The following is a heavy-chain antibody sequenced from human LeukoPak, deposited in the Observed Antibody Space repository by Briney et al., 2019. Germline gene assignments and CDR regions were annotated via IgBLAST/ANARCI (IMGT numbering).Heavy chain of an antibody. D-gene: IGHD1-26*01. CDR2: IKRDGSEK. CDR1: GFTFSSYW. Sequence: GGSLRLSCAASGFTFSSYWMSWVRQAPGKGLEWVANIKRDGSEKYYVDSVKGRFTISRDNAKNSLYLQMNSLRAEDTAVYYCARDGVGATGAGIDYWGQGTLVTVSS. V-gene: IGHV3-7*01. J-gene: IGHJ4*02. CDR3: ARDGVGATGAGIDY.